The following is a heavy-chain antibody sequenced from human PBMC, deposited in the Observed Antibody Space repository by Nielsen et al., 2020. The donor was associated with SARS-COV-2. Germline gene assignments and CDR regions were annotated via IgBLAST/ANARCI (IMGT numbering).Heavy chain of an antibody. CDR3: ARSSADLGYYYYIDV. CDR2: ISAYHGKT. Sequence: ASVKVSCKASGYTFTSYGFTWVRQAPGQGLEWMGWISAYHGKTNYAQNLQGRVTMTTDRSTNTAYMELRGLRSDDTALYYCARSSADLGYYYYIDVWGKGTTVTVSS. D-gene: IGHD3-16*01. J-gene: IGHJ6*03. CDR1: GYTFTSYG. V-gene: IGHV1-18*01.